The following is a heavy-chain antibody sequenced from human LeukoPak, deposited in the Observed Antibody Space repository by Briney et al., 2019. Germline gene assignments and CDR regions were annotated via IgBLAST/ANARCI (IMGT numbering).Heavy chain of an antibody. CDR2: IKRKTDVGTT. V-gene: IGHV3-15*01. D-gene: IGHD6-6*01. J-gene: IGHJ4*02. CDR1: GFTFSNSW. Sequence: PGGSLRLSCAASGFTFSNSWMSWVRQAPGKGLEWVGRIKRKTDVGTTDYAAPVKGRFTISRDDSKNTLFLQMNSLKTEDTAVYYCTTDGAACLDYWGQGTLVTVSS. CDR3: TTDGAACLDY.